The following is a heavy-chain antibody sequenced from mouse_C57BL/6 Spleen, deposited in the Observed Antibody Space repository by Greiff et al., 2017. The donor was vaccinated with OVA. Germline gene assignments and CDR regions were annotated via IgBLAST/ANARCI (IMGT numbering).Heavy chain of an antibody. V-gene: IGHV1-18*01. CDR1: GYTFTDYN. CDR3: ARGRRAGYFDV. CDR2: INPNNGGT. Sequence: VQLKESGPELVKPGASVKIPCKASGYTFTDYNMDWVKQSHGKSLEWIGDINPNNGGTIYNQKFKGKATLTVDKSSSTAYMELRSLTSEDTAVYYCARGRRAGYFDVWGTGTTVTVSS. D-gene: IGHD6-1*01. J-gene: IGHJ1*03.